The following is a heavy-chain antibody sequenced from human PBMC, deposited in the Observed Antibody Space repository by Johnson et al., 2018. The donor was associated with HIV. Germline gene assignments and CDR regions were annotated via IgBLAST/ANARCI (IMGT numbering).Heavy chain of an antibody. Sequence: EVQLMESGGGLVQPGGSLRLSCAASGFTVSSNYMTWVRQAPGKGLEWVSVIYSGGSTYYADSVKGRFTISRDNSKNTLYLQMNSLRTEETAGYYCARERYGSQAIDAFYIWGQGPLVTVSS. CDR1: GFTVSSNY. CDR2: IYSGGST. V-gene: IGHV3-66*02. CDR3: ARERYGSQAIDAFYI. D-gene: IGHD2-15*01. J-gene: IGHJ3*02.